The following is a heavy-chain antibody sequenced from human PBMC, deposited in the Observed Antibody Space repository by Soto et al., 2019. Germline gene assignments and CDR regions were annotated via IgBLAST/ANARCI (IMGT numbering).Heavy chain of an antibody. J-gene: IGHJ2*01. D-gene: IGHD2-15*01. CDR1: GFTFGDYA. CDR2: IRSKVNGGTR. Sequence: EVQLVESGGDLVEPGRSLRLSCTASGFTFGDYAVSWFRQAPGKGLEWVGFIRSKVNGGTREYATPVEGRVSITRDDSKSIAYLHMNSLKTEDTAVYYCARDGGLCGHSCHIGYWYFSLWGRGTLVSVSS. CDR3: ARDGGLCGHSCHIGYWYFSL. V-gene: IGHV3-49*03.